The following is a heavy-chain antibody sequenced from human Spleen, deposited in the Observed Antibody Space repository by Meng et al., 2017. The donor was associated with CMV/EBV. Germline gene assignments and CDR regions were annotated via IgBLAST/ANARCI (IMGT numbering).Heavy chain of an antibody. D-gene: IGHD5-24*01. V-gene: IGHV1-18*01. Sequence: CKTSGYTFTNYGISWVRQAPGQGLEWMGWISAYNGNTNYAQKLQGRVTMTTDTSTSTAYMELRSLRSDDTAVYYCARAPYDGYNDDYWGQGTLVTVSS. J-gene: IGHJ4*02. CDR2: ISAYNGNT. CDR3: ARAPYDGYNDDY. CDR1: GYTFTNYG.